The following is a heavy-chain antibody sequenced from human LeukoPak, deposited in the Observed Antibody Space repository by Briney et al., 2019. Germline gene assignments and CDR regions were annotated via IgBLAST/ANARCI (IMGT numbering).Heavy chain of an antibody. CDR1: GGSFSGYY. Sequence: SETLSLTCAVYGGSFSGYYWSWIRQPPGKGLEWIGEINHSGSTNYNPSLKNRVTISVDTSKNQFSLKLSSVTAADTAVYYCARGRHYGSGSYYQRYGMDVWGQGTTVTVSS. CDR3: ARGRHYGSGSYYQRYGMDV. D-gene: IGHD3-10*01. V-gene: IGHV4-34*01. CDR2: INHSGST. J-gene: IGHJ6*02.